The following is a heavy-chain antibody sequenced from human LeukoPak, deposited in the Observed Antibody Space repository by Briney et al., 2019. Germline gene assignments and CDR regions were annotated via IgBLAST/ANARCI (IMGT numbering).Heavy chain of an antibody. D-gene: IGHD3-3*01. CDR2: ISAYNGNT. V-gene: IGHV1-18*01. CDR3: ARHHYDFRSGDYYGMDV. J-gene: IGHJ6*02. Sequence: ASVKVSCKASGYTFTSYGISWVRQAPGQGLEWMGWISAYNGNTNYAQKLQGRVTMTTDTSTSTAYMELRSLRSDDTAVYYCARHHYDFRSGDYYGMDVWGQGTTVTVSS. CDR1: GYTFTSYG.